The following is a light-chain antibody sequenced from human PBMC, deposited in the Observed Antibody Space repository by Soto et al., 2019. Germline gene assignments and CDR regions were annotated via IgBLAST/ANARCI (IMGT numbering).Light chain of an antibody. V-gene: IGLV4-69*01. CDR2: LNSDGSH. Sequence: QPVLTQSPSASASLGASVKLTCTLSSGHSSYAIAWHQQQPEKGPRYLMKLNSDGSHSKGDGIPDRFSGYSSGAERYLTISSLQSEDEADYYCQTWGTGLLVFGEGTKLTVL. J-gene: IGLJ3*02. CDR1: SGHSSYA. CDR3: QTWGTGLLV.